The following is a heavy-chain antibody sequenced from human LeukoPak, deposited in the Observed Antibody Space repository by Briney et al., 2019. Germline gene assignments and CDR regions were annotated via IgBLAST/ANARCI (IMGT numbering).Heavy chain of an antibody. D-gene: IGHD3-10*01. CDR3: ARALTMDDAFDI. V-gene: IGHV3-66*01. Sequence: PGGSLRHSCAASGFTVSSNYMSWVRQAPGKGLEWVSVIYSGGSTYYADSVKGRFTISRDNSKNTLYLQMNSLRAEDTALYYCARALTMDDAFDIWGQGTMVTVSS. J-gene: IGHJ3*02. CDR1: GFTVSSNY. CDR2: IYSGGST.